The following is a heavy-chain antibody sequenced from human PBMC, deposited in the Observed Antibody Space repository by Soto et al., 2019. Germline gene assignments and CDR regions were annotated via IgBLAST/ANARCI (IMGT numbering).Heavy chain of an antibody. CDR3: ARYYDFWSGYYKPHGFDY. V-gene: IGHV1-3*01. Sequence: GASVKVSYKASGYTFTSYAMHWVRQAPGQRLEWMGWINAGNGNTKYSQKFQGRVTITRDTSASTAYMELSSLRSEGTAVYYCARYYDFWSGYYKPHGFDYWGQGTLVTVSS. D-gene: IGHD3-3*01. CDR2: INAGNGNT. CDR1: GYTFTSYA. J-gene: IGHJ4*02.